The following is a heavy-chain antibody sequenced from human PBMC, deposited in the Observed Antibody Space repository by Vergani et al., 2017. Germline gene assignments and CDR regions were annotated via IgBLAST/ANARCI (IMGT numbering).Heavy chain of an antibody. D-gene: IGHD3-3*01. CDR1: GFTFSSYA. V-gene: IGHV3-23*01. CDR3: ATDLTYYDFWSGHYTPYWYFDL. Sequence: EVQLLESGGGLVQPGGSLRLSCAASGFTFSSYAMSWVRQPPGKGLEWVSAISGSGGSKYYADSGKGRLTISRDNSNNTLYLQMNSLRAEDTAVYYCATDLTYYDFWSGHYTPYWYFDLWGHGTLVTVSS. J-gene: IGHJ2*01. CDR2: ISGSGGSK.